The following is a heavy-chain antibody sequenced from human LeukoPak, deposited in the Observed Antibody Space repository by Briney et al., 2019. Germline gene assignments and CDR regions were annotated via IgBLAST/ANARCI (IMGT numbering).Heavy chain of an antibody. CDR1: GFTLRSYS. CDR3: AGYSSGWTIDAFDI. CDR2: ISSSSSTI. D-gene: IGHD6-19*01. J-gene: IGHJ3*02. V-gene: IGHV3-48*01. Sequence: GGSLRLSCAASGFTLRSYSMNWVRQAPGKGLEWVSYISSSSSTIFYADSVKGRFTISRDNAKNSLYLQMNSLRAEDTAVYYCAGYSSGWTIDAFDIWGQGTMVTVSS.